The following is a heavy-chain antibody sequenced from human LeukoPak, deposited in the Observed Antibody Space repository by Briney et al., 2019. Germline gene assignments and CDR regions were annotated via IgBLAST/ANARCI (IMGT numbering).Heavy chain of an antibody. CDR1: GFTFSSYW. CDR2: IKQDGSEK. D-gene: IGHD3-3*02. CDR3: ARELIVGFLEWLIDY. J-gene: IGHJ4*02. Sequence: GGSLRLSCAASGFTFSSYWMSWVRQAPGKGLEWVANIKQDGSEKYYVDSVKGRFTISRHNAKNSLYLQMNSLRAEDTAVYYCARELIVGFLEWLIDYWGQGTLVTVSS. V-gene: IGHV3-7*01.